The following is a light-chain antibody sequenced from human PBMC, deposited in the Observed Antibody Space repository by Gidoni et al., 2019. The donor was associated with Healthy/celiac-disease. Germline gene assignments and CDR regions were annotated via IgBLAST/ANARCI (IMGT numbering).Light chain of an antibody. J-gene: IGKJ5*01. Sequence: DIQITQSPSSLSASVGDRVTITCQSSQDISNYLNWYQQKPGKAPKLLIYDESNLETGVPSRFSGSGSGTDFTFTISSMKPEDIATYYCQQYDNLPITFGQGTRLEIK. CDR2: DES. CDR1: QDISNY. V-gene: IGKV1-33*01. CDR3: QQYDNLPIT.